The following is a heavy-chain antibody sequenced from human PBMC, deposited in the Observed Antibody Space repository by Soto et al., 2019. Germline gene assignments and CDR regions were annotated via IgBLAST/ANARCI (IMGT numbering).Heavy chain of an antibody. D-gene: IGHD1-26*01. CDR1: GCTFSSYA. V-gene: IGHV3-23*01. J-gene: IGHJ3*02. CDR2: ISGSGGST. Sequence: PGGSLRLSCAASGCTFSSYAMSWVRQAPGKGLEWVSAISGSGGSTYYADSVKGRFTISRDNSKNTLYLQMNSLRAEDTAVYYCAKDLYSGSYMGPDDAFDIWGQGTMVTVSS. CDR3: AKDLYSGSYMGPDDAFDI.